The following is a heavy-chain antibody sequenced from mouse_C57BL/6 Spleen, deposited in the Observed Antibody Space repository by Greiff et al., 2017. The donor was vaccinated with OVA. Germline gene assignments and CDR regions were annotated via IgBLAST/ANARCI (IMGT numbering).Heavy chain of an antibody. CDR2: IDPSDSYT. CDR1: GYTFTSYW. CDR3: ARGGSSFDY. D-gene: IGHD1-1*01. J-gene: IGHJ2*01. V-gene: IGHV1-59*01. Sequence: QPGAELVRPGTSVKLSCKASGYTFTSYWMHWVKQRPGQGLEWIGVIDPSDSYTNYNQKFKGKATLTVDTSSSTAYMQLSSLTSEDSAVYYCARGGSSFDYWGQGTTLTVSS.